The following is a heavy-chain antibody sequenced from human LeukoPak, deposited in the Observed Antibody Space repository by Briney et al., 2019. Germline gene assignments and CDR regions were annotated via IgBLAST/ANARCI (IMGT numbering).Heavy chain of an antibody. Sequence: SETLSLTCTVSGGSISSYYWSWIRQPPGKGLEWIGYIYYSGSTNYNPSLKSRVTISVDTSKNQFSLKLSSVTAADTAVYYCARVVWQQLANWFDPWGQGTLVTVSS. V-gene: IGHV4-59*01. CDR2: IYYSGST. J-gene: IGHJ5*02. CDR3: ARVVWQQLANWFDP. CDR1: GGSISSYY. D-gene: IGHD6-13*01.